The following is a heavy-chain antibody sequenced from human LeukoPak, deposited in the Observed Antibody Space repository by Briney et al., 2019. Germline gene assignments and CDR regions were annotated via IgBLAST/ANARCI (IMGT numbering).Heavy chain of an antibody. Sequence: GGSLRLSCAASGFSLSGYWMSWVRQAPGKGLEWVARLHADGNEKYYVDSVKGRFTVSRDNAKNSLYLQMNSLRVEDTAVYYCARLISSTDLSYYFDYWGQGILVTVSS. CDR1: GFSLSGYW. V-gene: IGHV3-7*01. D-gene: IGHD3/OR15-3a*01. CDR2: LHADGNEK. CDR3: ARLISSTDLSYYFDY. J-gene: IGHJ4*02.